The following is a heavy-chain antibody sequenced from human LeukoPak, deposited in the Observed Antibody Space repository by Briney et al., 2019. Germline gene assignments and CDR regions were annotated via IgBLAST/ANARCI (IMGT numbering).Heavy chain of an antibody. CDR3: ARAYYDSSDFDY. CDR2: IYYSGST. D-gene: IGHD3-22*01. J-gene: IGHJ4*02. CDR1: GGSISSGDYY. V-gene: IGHV4-30-4*01. Sequence: SETLSLTCTVSGGSISSGDYYWSWIRQPPGKGLEWIGYIYYSGSTYYNPSLESRVTISVDTSKNQFSLKLSSVTAADTAVYYCARAYYDSSDFDYWGQGTLVTVSS.